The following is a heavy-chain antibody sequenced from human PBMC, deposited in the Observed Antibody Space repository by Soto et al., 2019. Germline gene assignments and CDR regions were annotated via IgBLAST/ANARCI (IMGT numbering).Heavy chain of an antibody. CDR2: IYYSGST. Sequence: SEPLSLTRTVSGGSISSYYRSWIRQPPGQGLEWIGYIYYSGSTNYNPSLKSRVTISVDTSKNQFSLKLSSVTAADTAVYYCARGNGISSWYRHYYYYGMDVWGQGTTVTVSS. CDR3: ARGNGISSWYRHYYYYGMDV. CDR1: GGSISSYY. J-gene: IGHJ6*02. D-gene: IGHD6-13*01. V-gene: IGHV4-59*01.